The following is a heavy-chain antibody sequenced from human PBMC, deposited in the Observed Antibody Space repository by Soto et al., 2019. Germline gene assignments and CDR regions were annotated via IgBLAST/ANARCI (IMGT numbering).Heavy chain of an antibody. CDR2: IYYSGST. J-gene: IGHJ6*03. CDR3: ARDLGAVAGNRDYYYYMDV. D-gene: IGHD6-19*01. V-gene: IGHV4-59*01. CDR1: GGSISSYY. Sequence: SETLSLTCTVSGGSISSYYWSWIRQPPGKGLEWIGYIYYSGSTNYNPSLKSRVTISVDTSKNQFSLKLSSVTAADTAVYYCARDLGAVAGNRDYYYYMDVWGKGTTVTVSS.